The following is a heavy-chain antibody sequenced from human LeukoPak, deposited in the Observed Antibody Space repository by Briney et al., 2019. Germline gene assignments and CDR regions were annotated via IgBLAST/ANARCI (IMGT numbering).Heavy chain of an antibody. CDR2: INHSGST. CDR3: ARGPSYYYDSSGYGCKYYYYYGMDV. J-gene: IGHJ6*02. Sequence: SETLSLTCAVYGGSFSGYYWSWIRQPPGKGLEWIGEINHSGSTNYNPSLKSRVTISVDTSKNQFSLKLSSVTAADTAVYYCARGPSYYYDSSGYGCKYYYYYGMDVWGQGTTVTVSS. D-gene: IGHD3-22*01. V-gene: IGHV4-34*01. CDR1: GGSFSGYY.